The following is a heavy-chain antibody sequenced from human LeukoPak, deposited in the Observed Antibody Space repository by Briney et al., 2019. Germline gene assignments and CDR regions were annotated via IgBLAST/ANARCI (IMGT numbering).Heavy chain of an antibody. CDR2: IYYNGST. CDR3: ARITHGDYVLDY. D-gene: IGHD4-17*01. V-gene: IGHV4-61*01. CDR1: GGSVSSGSYY. J-gene: IGHJ4*02. Sequence: SETLSLTCTVSGGSVSSGSYYWSWIRQPPGKGLEWIGYIYYNGSTNYNPSLKSRVTISVDTFKKQFPLKLSSVTAADTAVYYCARITHGDYVLDYWGQGTLVTVSS.